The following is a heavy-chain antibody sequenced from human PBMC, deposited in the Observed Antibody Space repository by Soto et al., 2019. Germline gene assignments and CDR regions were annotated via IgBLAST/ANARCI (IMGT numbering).Heavy chain of an antibody. Sequence: ASVKVSCTASGYTFGTYGFSWVRQAPGQGLEWMGWIGADNGDTNYAQNFQGRVTMTTDTSTTTSYMELRSLTSDDTAVYYCAKEGGRGGGSFDYWGQGTLVTVSS. CDR3: AKEGGRGGGSFDY. D-gene: IGHD3-16*01. J-gene: IGHJ4*02. CDR2: IGADNGDT. V-gene: IGHV1-18*01. CDR1: GYTFGTYG.